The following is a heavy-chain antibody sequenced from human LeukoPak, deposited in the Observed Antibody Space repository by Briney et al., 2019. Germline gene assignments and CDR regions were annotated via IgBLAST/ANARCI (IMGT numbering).Heavy chain of an antibody. CDR2: ISDDGGAT. J-gene: IGHJ6*03. CDR3: AKGERVVVPSTRILDV. Sequence: QAGGSLRLSCAASGFTFGRYAMTWVRQAPGRGLEWVSIISDDGGATYYADSVKGRFTISRDNSKNTLYLQMNTLRAEDTALYYCAKGERVVVPSTRILDVWGKGTTVTVSS. D-gene: IGHD2-15*01. V-gene: IGHV3-23*01. CDR1: GFTFGRYA.